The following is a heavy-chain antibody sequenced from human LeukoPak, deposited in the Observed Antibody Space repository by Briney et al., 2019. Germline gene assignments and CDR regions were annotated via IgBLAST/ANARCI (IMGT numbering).Heavy chain of an antibody. V-gene: IGHV3-23*01. CDR3: ARPLGGYYGSGSYYEYYYYYGMDV. J-gene: IGHJ6*02. CDR2: ISGSGGST. Sequence: PGGSLRLSCAASGFTFSSYAMSWVRQAPGKGLEWVSAISGSGGSTYYADSVKGRFTISRDNSKNTLYLQMNSLRAEDTAVYYCARPLGGYYGSGSYYEYYYYYGMDVWGQGTTVTVSS. CDR1: GFTFSSYA. D-gene: IGHD3-10*01.